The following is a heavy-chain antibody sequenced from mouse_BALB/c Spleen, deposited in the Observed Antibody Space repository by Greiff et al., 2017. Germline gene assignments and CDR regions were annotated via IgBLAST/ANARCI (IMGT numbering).Heavy chain of an antibody. CDR1: GFSLTSYG. Sequence: VQLVESGPGLVAPSQSLSITCTVSGFSLTSYGVHWVRQPPGKGLEWLGVIWAGGSTNYNSALMSRLSISKDNSKSQVFLKMNSLQTDDTAMYYCARALYGNYGYFDVWGAGTTVTVSS. V-gene: IGHV2-9*02. D-gene: IGHD2-1*01. CDR3: ARALYGNYGYFDV. CDR2: IWAGGST. J-gene: IGHJ1*01.